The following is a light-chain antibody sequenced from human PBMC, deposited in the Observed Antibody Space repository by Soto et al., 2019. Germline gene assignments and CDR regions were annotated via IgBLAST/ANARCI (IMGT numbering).Light chain of an antibody. CDR1: QSIKNY. V-gene: IGKV3-11*01. CDR3: QQGSNRPPWT. CDR2: DAS. Sequence: EIVLTQSPGTLSLSPGERATLSCKASQSIKNYLAWYQKKPGQAPRLLIYDASNRATGIPARFSGSGSGTDFTLTISSLEPADFAVYYWQQGSNRPPWTFGQGTKVVIK. J-gene: IGKJ1*01.